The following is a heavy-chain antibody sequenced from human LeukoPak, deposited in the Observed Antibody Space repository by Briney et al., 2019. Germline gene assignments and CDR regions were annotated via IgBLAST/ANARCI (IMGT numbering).Heavy chain of an antibody. CDR2: IYTSGST. J-gene: IGHJ3*02. CDR3: ARPSGYYYDTSGADGAFDI. CDR1: GGSISSYY. Sequence: PSETLSLTCTVSGGSISSYYWSWIRQPAGKGLEWIGRIYTSGSTTYNPSLKSRVTISVDTSKNQFSLKLSSVTAADTAVYYCARPSGYYYDTSGADGAFDIWGQGTMVTVSS. D-gene: IGHD3-22*01. V-gene: IGHV4-4*07.